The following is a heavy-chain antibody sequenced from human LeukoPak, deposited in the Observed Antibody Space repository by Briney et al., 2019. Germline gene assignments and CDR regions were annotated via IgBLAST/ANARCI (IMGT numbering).Heavy chain of an antibody. CDR2: IWYDGSNK. V-gene: IGHV3-33*06. D-gene: IGHD1-26*01. CDR3: AKDYSGSYQYFQH. Sequence: GGSLRLSCAASGFTFSNYGMHWVRQAPGKGLEWVALIWYDGSNKFYADSVKGRFTISRDNSRGTLYLQMSSLRAEDTAMYYGAKDYSGSYQYFQHWGQGTLVTVSA. CDR1: GFTFSNYG. J-gene: IGHJ1*01.